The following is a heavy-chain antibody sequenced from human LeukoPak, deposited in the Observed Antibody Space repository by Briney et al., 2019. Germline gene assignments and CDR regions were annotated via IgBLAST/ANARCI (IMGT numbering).Heavy chain of an antibody. Sequence: ASVKVSSKASGYTFTSYGISSVRQAPGQRLEWMGWISAYNGNTNYAQKLQGRVTMTTDTSTSTAYMELRSLRSDDTAVYYCASSTAYYSNYWGDFDYWGQGTLVTVS. V-gene: IGHV1-18*01. CDR3: ASSTAYYSNYWGDFDY. D-gene: IGHD2/OR15-2a*01. CDR2: ISAYNGNT. CDR1: GYTFTSYG. J-gene: IGHJ4*02.